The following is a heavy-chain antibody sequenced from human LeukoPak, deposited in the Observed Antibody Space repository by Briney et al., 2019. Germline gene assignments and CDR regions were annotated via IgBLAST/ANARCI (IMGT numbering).Heavy chain of an antibody. CDR1: GFTFDDYG. V-gene: IGHV3-53*01. CDR2: IYSGGST. Sequence: GGSLRLSCAASGFTFDDYGMSWVRQAPGKGLEWVSVIYSGGSTYYADSVKGRFTISRDNSKNTLYLQMNSLRAEDTAVYYCAREAVTRNYFDYWGQGTLVTVSS. J-gene: IGHJ4*02. D-gene: IGHD4-17*01. CDR3: AREAVTRNYFDY.